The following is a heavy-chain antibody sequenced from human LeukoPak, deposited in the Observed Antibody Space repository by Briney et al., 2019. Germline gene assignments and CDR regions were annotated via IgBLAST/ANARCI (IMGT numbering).Heavy chain of an antibody. D-gene: IGHD6-19*01. J-gene: IGHJ5*02. Sequence: GASVTVSCKASGYTFTSYGISWVRQAPGQGLEWMGWISAYNGNTNYAQKLQGRVTMTTDTSTSTAYMELRSLRSDDTAVYYCARGGGGWYWYVMGNWFDPWGQGTLVTVSS. CDR3: ARGGGGWYWYVMGNWFDP. CDR1: GYTFTSYG. CDR2: ISAYNGNT. V-gene: IGHV1-18*01.